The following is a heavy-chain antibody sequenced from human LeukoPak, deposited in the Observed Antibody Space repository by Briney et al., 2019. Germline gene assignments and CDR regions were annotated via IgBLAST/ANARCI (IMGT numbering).Heavy chain of an antibody. CDR3: ARETVVVTAIYLFNYPDY. V-gene: IGHV3-74*01. CDR1: GFTFSSYW. J-gene: IGHJ4*02. D-gene: IGHD2-21*02. CDR2: INSDGSST. Sequence: GSLRLSCAASGFTFSSYWMHWVRQAPGKGLVWVSRINSDGSSTSYAGSVKGRFTISRDNAKNTLYLQMNSLRAEDTAVYYCARETVVVTAIYLFNYPDYWGQGTLATVSS.